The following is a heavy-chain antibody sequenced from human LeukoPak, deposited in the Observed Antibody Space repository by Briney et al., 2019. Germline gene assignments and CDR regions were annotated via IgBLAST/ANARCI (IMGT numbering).Heavy chain of an antibody. Sequence: GGSLRLSCAASGFTVSSNYMSWVRQAPGKGLEWVSVIYGGGSTYYADSVKGRFTISRDNSKNTLYLQMNSLRAEDTAVYYCARDQGDIVVVGMDVWGQGTTVTVSS. CDR1: GFTVSSNY. D-gene: IGHD2-2*01. V-gene: IGHV3-66*01. J-gene: IGHJ6*02. CDR2: IYGGGST. CDR3: ARDQGDIVVVGMDV.